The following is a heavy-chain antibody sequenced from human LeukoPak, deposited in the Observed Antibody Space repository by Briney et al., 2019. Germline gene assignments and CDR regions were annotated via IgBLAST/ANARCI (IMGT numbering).Heavy chain of an antibody. D-gene: IGHD6-13*01. CDR1: GYSFTSYW. CDR3: ARQPVRYSSSWANWFDP. J-gene: IGHJ5*02. Sequence: GESLKFSCKGSGYSFTSYWIGWVRQMPGKGLEWMGIIYPGDPDTRYSPSFQGQVTISADKSISTAYLQWSSLKASDTAMYYCARQPVRYSSSWANWFDPWGQGTLVTVSS. V-gene: IGHV5-51*01. CDR2: IYPGDPDT.